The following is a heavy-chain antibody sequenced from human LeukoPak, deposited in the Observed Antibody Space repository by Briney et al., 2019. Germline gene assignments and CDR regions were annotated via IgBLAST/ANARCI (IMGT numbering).Heavy chain of an antibody. D-gene: IGHD3-10*01. V-gene: IGHV3-49*04. J-gene: IGHJ4*02. CDR2: IRSKAYGGTT. CDR3: TSPQTGHVSIWFGDPTPPRSDY. Sequence: GGSLRLSCTASGFTFGDCAMSWVRQAPGKGLEWVGFIRSKAYGGTTEYAASVKGRFTISRDDSKSIAYLQMNSLKTEDTAVYYCTSPQTGHVSIWFGDPTPPRSDYWGQGTLVTVSS. CDR1: GFTFGDCA.